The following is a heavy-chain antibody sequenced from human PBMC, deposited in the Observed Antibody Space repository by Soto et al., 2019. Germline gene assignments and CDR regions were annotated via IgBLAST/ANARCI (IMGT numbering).Heavy chain of an antibody. J-gene: IGHJ4*02. CDR1: GFTFDDYA. D-gene: IGHD4-17*01. CDR3: AKDMGRQTVTVDY. CDR2: ISWNSGSI. V-gene: IGHV3-9*01. Sequence: PGGSLRLSCAASGFTFDDYAMHWVRQAPGKGLEWVSGISWNSGSIGYADSVKGRFTISRDNAKNSLYLQMNSLRAEDTALYYCAKDMGRQTVTVDYWGQGTLVTVSS.